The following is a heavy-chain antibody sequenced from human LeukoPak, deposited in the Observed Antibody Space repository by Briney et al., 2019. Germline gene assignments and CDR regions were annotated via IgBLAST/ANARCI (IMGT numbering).Heavy chain of an antibody. CDR3: ARGFRPVTRGAAGFDY. J-gene: IGHJ4*02. CDR1: GYTFTSYG. V-gene: IGHV1-18*01. CDR2: INPNSGGT. Sequence: GASVKVSCKASGYTFTSYGISWVRQAPGQGLEWMGWINPNSGGTKYALKFQGRVTMTRDTSTSTVYMELSSLRSEDTAVYYCARGFRPVTRGAAGFDYWGQGTLVTVSS. D-gene: IGHD6-13*01.